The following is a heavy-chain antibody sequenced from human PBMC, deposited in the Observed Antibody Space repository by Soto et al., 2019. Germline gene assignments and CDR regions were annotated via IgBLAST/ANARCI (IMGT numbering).Heavy chain of an antibody. CDR3: ARASYGSGQYYFDY. V-gene: IGHV3-30-3*01. CDR2: ISYDGSNK. CDR1: GGTFSSYA. Sequence: QVQLVQSGAEVKKPGSSVKVSCKASGGTFSSYAMHWVRQAPGKGLEWVAVISYDGSNKYYADSVKGRFTISRDNSKNTLYLQMNSLRAEDTAVYYCARASYGSGQYYFDYWGQGTLVTVSS. D-gene: IGHD3-10*01. J-gene: IGHJ4*02.